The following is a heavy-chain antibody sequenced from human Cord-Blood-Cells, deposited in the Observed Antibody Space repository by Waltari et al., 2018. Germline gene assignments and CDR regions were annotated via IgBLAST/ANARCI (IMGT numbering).Heavy chain of an antibody. V-gene: IGHV4-38-2*02. J-gene: IGHJ5*02. CDR1: GYSISSGYY. D-gene: IGHD3-3*01. CDR2: IYHSGST. Sequence: QVQLQESGPGLVKPSETLSLTCTVSGYSISSGYYWGWIRQPPGKGLEWIGSIYHSGSTYYNPSRKSRVTISVDTSKNQFSLKLSSVTAADTAVYYCARSPTYDFWSGYQPNHNWFDPWGQGTLVIVSS. CDR3: ARSPTYDFWSGYQPNHNWFDP.